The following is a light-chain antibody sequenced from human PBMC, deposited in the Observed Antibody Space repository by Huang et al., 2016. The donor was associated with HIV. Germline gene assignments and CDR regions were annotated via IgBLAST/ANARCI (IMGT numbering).Light chain of an antibody. CDR1: QSVSRGF. J-gene: IGKJ1*01. CDR3: QQYGSSSWA. CDR2: GAA. Sequence: IVLTQSPGSLSLSPGERATLSCRASQSVSRGFLAWYQQKSGQAPRLLIQGAATRATGIPDRFSGSGAGTDFTLTSSRLEPEDFAVYYCQQYGSSSWAFGQGTKVEIK. V-gene: IGKV3-20*01.